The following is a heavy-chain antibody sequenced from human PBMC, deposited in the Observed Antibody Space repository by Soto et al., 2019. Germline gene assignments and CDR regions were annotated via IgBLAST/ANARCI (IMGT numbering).Heavy chain of an antibody. J-gene: IGHJ4*02. V-gene: IGHV3-23*01. D-gene: IGHD2-15*01. CDR2: ISGSGGST. CDR1: GFTFSSYA. CDR3: AKDRHCSGGSCYSAFDY. Sequence: PGGSLRLSCAASGFTFSSYAMSLVRQAPGKGLEWVSAISGSGGSTYYADSVKGRFTISRDNSKNTLYLQMNSLRAEDTAVYYCAKDRHCSGGSCYSAFDYWGQGTLVTVSS.